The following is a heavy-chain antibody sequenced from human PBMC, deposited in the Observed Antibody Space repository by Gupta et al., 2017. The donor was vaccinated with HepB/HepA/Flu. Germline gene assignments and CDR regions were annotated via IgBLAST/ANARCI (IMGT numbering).Heavy chain of an antibody. CDR2: ISSANSKI. CDR3: AKGCGGYGGYFDI. D-gene: IGHD5-12*01. CDR1: GFTFSSYT. V-gene: IGHV3-21*01. J-gene: IGHJ3*02. Sequence: EVQLVESGGGLVKPGGSLRLSCAASGFTFSSYTMNWVRQAPGKGLEWVSSISSANSKIYYADAMKGRFTVSRDNAETSIYLQMKRMRAEDTAVYYFAKGCGGYGGYFDIGGQGTMVTVYS.